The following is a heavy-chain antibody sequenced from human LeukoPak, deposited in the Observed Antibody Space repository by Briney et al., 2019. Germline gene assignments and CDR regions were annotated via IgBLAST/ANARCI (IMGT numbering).Heavy chain of an antibody. D-gene: IGHD1-26*01. Sequence: GGSLRFSCAASGFTVSSNYMSWVRQAPGKGLEWVSVIYSGGSTYYADSVKGRFTISRDNSKNTLYLQMNSLRAEDTAVYYCARAPGWVGAYGPPSYYFDYWGQGTLVTVSS. CDR2: IYSGGST. V-gene: IGHV3-53*01. CDR1: GFTVSSNY. CDR3: ARAPGWVGAYGPPSYYFDY. J-gene: IGHJ4*02.